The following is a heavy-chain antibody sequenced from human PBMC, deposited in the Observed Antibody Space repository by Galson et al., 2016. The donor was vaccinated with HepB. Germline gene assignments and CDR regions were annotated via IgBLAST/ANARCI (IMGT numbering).Heavy chain of an antibody. V-gene: IGHV3-23*01. Sequence: SLRLSCAASGFTFNSYAMSWVRQAPGKGLEWVAAISNSGGSAYYARSVKGRFTISRDNSNSTLYLQMNSLRAEDTAVYYCAKGGSGGWPFDPWGQGTLVTVSS. CDR2: ISNSGGSA. CDR1: GFTFNSYA. D-gene: IGHD2-15*01. J-gene: IGHJ5*02. CDR3: AKGGSGGWPFDP.